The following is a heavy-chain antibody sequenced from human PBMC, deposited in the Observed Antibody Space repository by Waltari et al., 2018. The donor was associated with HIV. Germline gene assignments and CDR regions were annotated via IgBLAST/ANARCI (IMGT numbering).Heavy chain of an antibody. CDR1: GFTFSSYA. Sequence: QVQMVESGGGVVQPGRSLRLSCAAFGFTFSSYAMHWVRQAPGKGLEWVAVISYDGSNKYYADSVKGRFTISRDNSKNTLYLQMNSLRAEDTAVYYCARGDTAMVLYYFDYWGQGTLVTVSS. D-gene: IGHD5-18*01. V-gene: IGHV3-30-3*01. CDR3: ARGDTAMVLYYFDY. CDR2: ISYDGSNK. J-gene: IGHJ4*02.